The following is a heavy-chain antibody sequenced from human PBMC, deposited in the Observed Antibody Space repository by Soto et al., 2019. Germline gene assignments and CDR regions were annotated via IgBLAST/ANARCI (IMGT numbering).Heavy chain of an antibody. CDR3: GRNPFGVSSAGVVV. CDR1: EFPVTTNY. J-gene: IGHJ4*02. D-gene: IGHD3-3*01. V-gene: IGHV3-53*01. CDR2: LYSTNVA. Sequence: EVQVVESGGGVIQPGGSLRLSCAASEFPVTTNYLTWVRQAPGKGLEWVSLLYSTNVAHYADSVRGRFTISRDSSKNMFYLEMNSLRAEDTAVKYCGRNPFGVSSAGVVVWGQGTLVTVS.